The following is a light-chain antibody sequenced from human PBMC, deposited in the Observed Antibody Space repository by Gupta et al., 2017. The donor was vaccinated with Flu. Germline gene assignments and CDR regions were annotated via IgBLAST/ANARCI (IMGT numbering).Light chain of an antibody. CDR2: RNH. Sequence: HSVLTPPPSASVTPGQSVTISCPGSSFNIGSNYVNWYQQLPGTAPKLLIYRNHQRPSGVPERFSASKSGTSASLAISGLRSDDEADYHCAAWDDRLSGWVFGGGTKLTVL. V-gene: IGLV1-47*01. J-gene: IGLJ3*02. CDR1: SFNIGSNY. CDR3: AAWDDRLSGWV.